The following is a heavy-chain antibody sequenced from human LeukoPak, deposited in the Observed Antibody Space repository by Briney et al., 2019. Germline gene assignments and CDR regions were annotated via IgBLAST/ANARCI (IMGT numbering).Heavy chain of an antibody. CDR2: INTSGGST. V-gene: IGHV1-46*01. Sequence: ASVKVSCKASGYTFTSYYMHWVRQAPGQGLEWMGIINTSGGSTSYAQKFQGRVTMTRDTSTSTVYMELSSLRSEDTAVYYCARDQPTRGYSGYNFDYWGQGTLVTVSS. CDR1: GYTFTSYY. J-gene: IGHJ4*02. CDR3: ARDQPTRGYSGYNFDY. D-gene: IGHD5-12*01.